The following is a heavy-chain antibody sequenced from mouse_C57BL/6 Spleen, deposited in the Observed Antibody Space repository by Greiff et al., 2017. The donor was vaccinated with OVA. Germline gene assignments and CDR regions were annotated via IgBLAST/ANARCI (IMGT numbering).Heavy chain of an antibody. Sequence: VKLQQSGAELVRPGTSVKVSCKASGYAFTNYLIEWVKQRPGQGLEWIGVINPGSGGTNYNEKFKGKATLTADKSSSTAYMQLSSLTSEDSAVYFCFYYGSSYRYFDVWGTGTTVTVSS. CDR2: INPGSGGT. V-gene: IGHV1-54*01. D-gene: IGHD1-1*01. CDR1: GYAFTNYL. J-gene: IGHJ1*03. CDR3: FYYGSSYRYFDV.